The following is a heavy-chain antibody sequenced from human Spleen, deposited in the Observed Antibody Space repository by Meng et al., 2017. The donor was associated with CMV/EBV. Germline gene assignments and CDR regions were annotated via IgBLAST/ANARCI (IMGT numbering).Heavy chain of an antibody. CDR3: ASLPAGNPAMVSY. Sequence: SETLSLTCAVSGGSFSGYYWSWIRQPPGKGLEWIGEINHSGSTNYNPSLKSRVTISVDTSKNQFSLKLSSVTAADTAVYYCASLPAGNPAMVSYWGQGTLVTVSS. CDR1: GGSFSGYY. CDR2: INHSGST. D-gene: IGHD5-18*01. V-gene: IGHV4-34*01. J-gene: IGHJ4*02.